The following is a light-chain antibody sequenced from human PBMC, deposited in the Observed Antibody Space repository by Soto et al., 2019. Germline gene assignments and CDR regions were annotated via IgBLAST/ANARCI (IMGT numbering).Light chain of an antibody. J-gene: IGLJ3*02. V-gene: IGLV4-69*01. CDR3: QTWATGIRV. CDR1: SGHSIFA. CDR2: VNGDGSH. Sequence: QSVLTQSPSASASLGASVKLTCTLSSGHSIFAIAWHQQQPEKGPRYLMKVNGDGSHNKGDGIPDRFSGYSSGAERYLTISSLQSEDEADYYCQTWATGIRVFGGGTKLTVL.